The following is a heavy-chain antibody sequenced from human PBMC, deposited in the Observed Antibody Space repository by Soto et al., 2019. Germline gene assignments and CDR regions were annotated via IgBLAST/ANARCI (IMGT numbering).Heavy chain of an antibody. J-gene: IGHJ5*02. V-gene: IGHV4-30-4*02. CDR2: IYYSGST. CDR3: ASDIHTRTNVLRYFGPA. Sequence: SETLSLTCTVSGGSISSGDYYWSWVRQPPGKGLEWIGSIYYSGSTYYNPSLKSRVTISVDTSKTQFSLKLSSVTAAHTAAYYCASDIHTRTNVLRYFGPAWAQGTLVTVSS. D-gene: IGHD3-9*01. CDR1: GGSISSGDYY.